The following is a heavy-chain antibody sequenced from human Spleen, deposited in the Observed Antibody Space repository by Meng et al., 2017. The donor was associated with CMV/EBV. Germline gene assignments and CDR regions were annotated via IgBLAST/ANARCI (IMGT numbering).Heavy chain of an antibody. CDR3: AKVTNWSSGSPSTHYFDY. V-gene: IGHV3-23*03. D-gene: IGHD3-22*01. CDR1: GFTFSSYA. Sequence: GESLKISCVASGFTFSSYAVSWVRQAPGKGLEWISVIYIGDSSTDYADSVKGRFTISRDNSKKTLYLQMNSLRAADTAVYYCAKVTNWSSGSPSTHYFDYWGQGTLVTVSS. J-gene: IGHJ4*02. CDR2: IYIGDSST.